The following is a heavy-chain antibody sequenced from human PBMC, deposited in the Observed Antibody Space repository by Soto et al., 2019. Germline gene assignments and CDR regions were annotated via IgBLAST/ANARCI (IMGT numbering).Heavy chain of an antibody. Sequence: SETLSLTCTVSGDSVSSGDYYWTWIRQPPGKGLEWVGHIYFSGRTNYIPSLESRVTISLDTSKNQFSLKLASVTAADTAVYYCARVPIDTYMIYWSDPWGQGTLVTVSS. CDR3: ARVPIDTYMIYWSDP. CDR1: GDSVSSGDYY. V-gene: IGHV4-61*08. CDR2: IYFSGRT. D-gene: IGHD3-16*01. J-gene: IGHJ5*02.